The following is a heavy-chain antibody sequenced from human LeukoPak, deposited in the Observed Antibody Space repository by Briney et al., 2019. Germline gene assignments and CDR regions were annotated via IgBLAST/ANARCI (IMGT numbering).Heavy chain of an antibody. CDR3: AKDEGENGEYWSNFHH. Sequence: PGGSLRLSCVASGFTVSSKYMNWVRQAPGKGLEWVSATSRSGGSTYYADSVKGRFTISRDNSKSALFLQINSLRVEDTAVYYCAKDEGENGEYWSNFHHWGQGTLVTVSS. CDR2: TSRSGGST. V-gene: IGHV3-23*01. J-gene: IGHJ4*02. CDR1: GFTVSSKY. D-gene: IGHD2-8*01.